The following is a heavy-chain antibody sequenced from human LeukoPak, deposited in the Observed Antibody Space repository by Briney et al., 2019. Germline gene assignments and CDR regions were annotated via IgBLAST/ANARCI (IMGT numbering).Heavy chain of an antibody. Sequence: GGSLRLSCAASGFTFDDYGMPWVRQAPGKGLEWVSGISWNSGSIGYADSVKGRFTISRDNAKNSLYLQMNSLRAEDTALYYCAKDYYDFWSGYYPSWGQGTLVTVSS. V-gene: IGHV3-9*01. D-gene: IGHD3-3*01. J-gene: IGHJ5*02. CDR3: AKDYYDFWSGYYPS. CDR2: ISWNSGSI. CDR1: GFTFDDYG.